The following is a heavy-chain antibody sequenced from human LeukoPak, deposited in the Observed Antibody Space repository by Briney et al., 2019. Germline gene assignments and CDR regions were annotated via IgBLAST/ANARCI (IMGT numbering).Heavy chain of an antibody. D-gene: IGHD6-19*01. CDR3: ARGDSSGWYLDFDY. CDR2: IDPSDSYA. CDR1: GYSFSTYW. Sequence: GASLRISCKGSGYSFSTYWITWVRQMPGKGLEWMWRIDPSDSYANYSPSFQGHVTISGDKSISTAFLQWSSLKASDTAMYYYARGDSSGWYLDFDYWGRGTLVTVSS. J-gene: IGHJ4*02. V-gene: IGHV5-10-1*01.